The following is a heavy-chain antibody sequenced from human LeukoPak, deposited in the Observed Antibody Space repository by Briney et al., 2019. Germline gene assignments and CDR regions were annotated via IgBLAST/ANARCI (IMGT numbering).Heavy chain of an antibody. J-gene: IGHJ6*03. CDR1: GGSFSGNY. CDR3: ARVGEMVTPRRYYYYYYMDV. D-gene: IGHD4-23*01. Sequence: SGTLLLTCAVYGGSFSGNYWSWIRQPPGKGLEWVWEIYHSGSTNYNQSLKSRVTISVDTSKNQFSLKLNSVTAADTAVYYGARVGEMVTPRRYYYYYYMDVWGKGTTVTVSS. CDR2: IYHSGST. V-gene: IGHV4-34*01.